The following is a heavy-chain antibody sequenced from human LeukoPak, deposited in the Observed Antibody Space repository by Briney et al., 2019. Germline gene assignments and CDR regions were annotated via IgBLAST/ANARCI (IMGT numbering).Heavy chain of an antibody. CDR2: IIPIFGTA. J-gene: IGHJ6*02. Sequence: SVKVSCKASGGTFSSYAISWVRQAPGQGLEWMGGIIPIFGTANYAQKFQGRVTITADESTSTAYMELSSLRSEDTAVYYCAGEGDSSGPSQENYYYYGMDVWGQGTRSPSP. CDR1: GGTFSSYA. CDR3: AGEGDSSGPSQENYYYYGMDV. V-gene: IGHV1-69*13. D-gene: IGHD3-22*01.